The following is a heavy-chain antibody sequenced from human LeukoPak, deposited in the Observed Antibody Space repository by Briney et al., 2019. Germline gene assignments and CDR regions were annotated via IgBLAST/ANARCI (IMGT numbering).Heavy chain of an antibody. CDR1: GFTFSTDT. CDR2: ISSGSNYI. V-gene: IGHV3-21*01. J-gene: IGHJ4*02. D-gene: IGHD3-9*01. Sequence: KPGGSLRLSCAASGFTFSTDTMNWVREPPGKGLEWVSSISSGSNYIYYADSVKGRFTISRDNAQNSLYLQMNSLGAEDTAMYYCARVMDTGYYSHYWGQGTQVTVSS. CDR3: ARVMDTGYYSHY.